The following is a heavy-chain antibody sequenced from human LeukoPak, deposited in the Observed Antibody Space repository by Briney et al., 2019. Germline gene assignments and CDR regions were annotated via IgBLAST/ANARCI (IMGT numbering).Heavy chain of an antibody. CDR1: GGSFSGYY. Sequence: SETLSLTCAVYGGSFSGYYWSWIRQPPGKGLEWIGEINNSGSTNYNPSLKSRVPTSVDTSKNQLSLKPSAVSAADTAVYYCARGRGVVVVAASNLPANYYYMDVWGKGTTVTVSS. CDR3: ARGRGVVVVAASNLPANYYYMDV. CDR2: INNSGST. D-gene: IGHD2-15*01. V-gene: IGHV4-34*01. J-gene: IGHJ6*03.